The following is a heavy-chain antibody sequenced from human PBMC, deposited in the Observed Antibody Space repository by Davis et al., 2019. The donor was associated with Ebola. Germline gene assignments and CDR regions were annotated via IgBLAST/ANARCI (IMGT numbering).Heavy chain of an antibody. V-gene: IGHV2-5*01. Sequence: SGPTLVKPTQTLTLTCTFSGFSLSTSGVGVGWIRQPPGKALEWLALIYWNDDKRYSPSLKSRLTITKDTSKNQVVLTMTNMDPVDTATYYCARFDTSSGWSPRGTKRAYHYWGQGTLVTVSS. J-gene: IGHJ4*02. D-gene: IGHD6-19*01. CDR3: ARFDTSSGWSPRGTKRAYHY. CDR2: IYWNDDK. CDR1: GFSLSTSGVG.